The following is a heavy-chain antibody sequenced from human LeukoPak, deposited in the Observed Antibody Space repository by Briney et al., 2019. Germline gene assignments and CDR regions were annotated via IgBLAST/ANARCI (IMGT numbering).Heavy chain of an antibody. CDR2: MNPTSGNT. CDR1: GYTFSIYD. D-gene: IGHD6-13*01. J-gene: IGHJ5*02. Sequence: ASVKVSCKASGYTFSIYDINWVRQAPGQGLEWMGWMNPTSGNTGCAQKFQGRFTISRDTSISTAYMELSSLRSEDTAVYYCARGSSSWYWFDPWGQGTLVTVSS. V-gene: IGHV1-8*03. CDR3: ARGSSSWYWFDP.